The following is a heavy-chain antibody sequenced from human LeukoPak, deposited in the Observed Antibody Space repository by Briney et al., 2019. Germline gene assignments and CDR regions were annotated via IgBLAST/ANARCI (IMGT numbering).Heavy chain of an antibody. V-gene: IGHV4-34*01. J-gene: IGHJ4*02. CDR2: ITQSGTT. CDR1: GGSFSGNC. D-gene: IGHD4-17*01. Sequence: SETLSLTCAVYGGSFSGNCWSWIRQPPGKGLELVGEITQSGTTKYNPSLKSRVTISVDTSKNQFSLRLSSVTAANTAVYYCARGKDYGANGDYWGQGTRVTVSS. CDR3: ARGKDYGANGDY.